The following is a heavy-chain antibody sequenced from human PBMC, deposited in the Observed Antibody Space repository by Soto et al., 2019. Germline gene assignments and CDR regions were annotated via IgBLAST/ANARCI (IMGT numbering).Heavy chain of an antibody. CDR3: ASGPEYHLFFVLDY. CDR2: ISKDGSNN. J-gene: IGHJ4*02. Sequence: AESLSLSCAVSGFTLSTDNMQWVRHAPGTGLEWVAVISKDGSNNNYVDSVKGRITISRDKSKNTLYLQMDSLRAEDTAVYYCASGPEYHLFFVLDYWGQGTLVTVSS. V-gene: IGHV3-30-3*01. CDR1: GFTLSTDN. D-gene: IGHD2-2*01.